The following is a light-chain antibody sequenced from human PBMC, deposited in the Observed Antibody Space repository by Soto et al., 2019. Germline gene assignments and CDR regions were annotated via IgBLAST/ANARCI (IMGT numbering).Light chain of an antibody. CDR2: KAS. V-gene: IGKV1-5*03. Sequence: DIQMTQSPSTLSASVGDRFTITCRASQIVSGWLAWYQQKPGKAPKLLIYKASNLESGVPSRFSGSGSGTEFTLTISSLQPDDVATYYCQHYNIYPLTFGGGTKVEIK. J-gene: IGKJ4*01. CDR1: QIVSGW. CDR3: QHYNIYPLT.